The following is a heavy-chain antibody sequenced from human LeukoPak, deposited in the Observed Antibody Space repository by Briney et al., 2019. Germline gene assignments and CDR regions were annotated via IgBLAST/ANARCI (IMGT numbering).Heavy chain of an antibody. CDR3: ARGIVPAAFDY. CDR1: GFTFSDSS. Sequence: GGSLRLSCAASGFTFSDSSMSWVRQAPGTGLEWVSSISSNSGHISYADSVKGRFTVSRDNAKNSLYLQMNSLRAEDTAVYYCARGIVPAAFDYWGQGTLVTVSS. D-gene: IGHD2-2*01. V-gene: IGHV3-21*01. CDR2: ISSNSGHI. J-gene: IGHJ4*02.